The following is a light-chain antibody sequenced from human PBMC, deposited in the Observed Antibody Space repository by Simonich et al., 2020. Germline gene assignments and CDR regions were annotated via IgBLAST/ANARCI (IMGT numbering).Light chain of an antibody. V-gene: IGLV1-44*01. Sequence: QSVLTQPPSASGTPGQRVTISCSGNSSNIGSNTVNWYQQLPGTAPKLLIYRNNQRPPGVPDRFSGTKSGTSASLAISGLQSEDEADYYCAAWDDSLNGQVFGGGTKLTVL. CDR2: RNN. J-gene: IGLJ3*02. CDR1: SSNIGSNT. CDR3: AAWDDSLNGQV.